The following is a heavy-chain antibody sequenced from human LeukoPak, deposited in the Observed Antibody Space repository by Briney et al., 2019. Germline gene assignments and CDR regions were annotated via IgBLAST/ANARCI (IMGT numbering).Heavy chain of an antibody. D-gene: IGHD5-18*01. Sequence: GGSLRLSCAASGFTFSSYAMHWVRQAPGKGLEWVALISYDGSTKYYTDSVRGRFTISRDNSKNTLYLQMSSLRAEDTAVYYCARDLDVGGDKATGTLGYWGQGTLVTVSS. CDR3: ARDLDVGGDKATGTLGY. CDR2: ISYDGSTK. CDR1: GFTFSSYA. J-gene: IGHJ4*02. V-gene: IGHV3-30-3*01.